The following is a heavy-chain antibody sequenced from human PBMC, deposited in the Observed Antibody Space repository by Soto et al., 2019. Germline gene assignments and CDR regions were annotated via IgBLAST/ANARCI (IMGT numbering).Heavy chain of an antibody. J-gene: IGHJ4*02. CDR2: IRSKAYGGTT. CDR1: GFTFGDYA. V-gene: IGHV3-49*03. D-gene: IGHD3-3*01. CDR3: TRVHDFWSGYYPHFDY. Sequence: SLRLSCTASGFTFGDYAMSWFRQAPGKGLEWVGFIRSKAYGGTTEYAASVKGRFTISRDDSKSIAYLQMNSLKTEDTAVYYCTRVHDFWSGYYPHFDYWGQGTLVTVSS.